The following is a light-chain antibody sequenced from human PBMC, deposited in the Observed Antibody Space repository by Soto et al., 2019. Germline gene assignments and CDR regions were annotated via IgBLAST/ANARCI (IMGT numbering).Light chain of an antibody. Sequence: EIVLTQSPATLSLSPGERATLSCRASQSIDNFLAWYQQRPGQPPRLLIYDASNRPTGIPARFSGSGSGTSFTLSISSLEPEDFATYYCQQLNSYPITFGQGTRLEIK. J-gene: IGKJ5*01. CDR3: QQLNSYPIT. V-gene: IGKV3-11*01. CDR1: QSIDNF. CDR2: DAS.